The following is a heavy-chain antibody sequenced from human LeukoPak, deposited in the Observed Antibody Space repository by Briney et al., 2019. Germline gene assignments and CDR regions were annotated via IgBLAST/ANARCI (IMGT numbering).Heavy chain of an antibody. V-gene: IGHV3-21*01. CDR1: GFTFSSYS. CDR2: ISSSSYI. CDR3: ARDLPRADIVVVPAANPGRWFDP. D-gene: IGHD2-2*01. Sequence: GGSLRLSCAASGFTFSSYSMNWVRQAPGKGLEWVSSISSSSYIYYADSVKGRFTISRDNAKNSLYLQMNSLRAEDTAVYYCARDLPRADIVVVPAANPGRWFDPWGQGTLVTVSS. J-gene: IGHJ5*02.